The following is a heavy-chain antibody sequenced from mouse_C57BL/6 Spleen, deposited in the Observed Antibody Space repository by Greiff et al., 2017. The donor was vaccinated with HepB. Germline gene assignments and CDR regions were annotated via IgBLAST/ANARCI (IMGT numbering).Heavy chain of an antibody. J-gene: IGHJ4*01. V-gene: IGHV1-69*01. CDR3: ARGFTTVVATDAMDY. D-gene: IGHD1-1*01. CDR1: GYTFTSYW. Sequence: QVQLQQPGAELVMPGASVKLSCKASGYTFTSYWMHWVKQRPGQGLEWIGEIDPSDSYTNYNQKFKGKSTLTVDKSSSTAYMQLSSLTSEDSAVYYWARGFTTVVATDAMDYWGQGTSVTVSS. CDR2: IDPSDSYT.